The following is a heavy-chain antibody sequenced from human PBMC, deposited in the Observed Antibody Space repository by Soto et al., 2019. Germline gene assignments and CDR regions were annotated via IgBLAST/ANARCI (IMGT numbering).Heavy chain of an antibody. J-gene: IGHJ4*02. D-gene: IGHD2-8*02. CDR2: ISRDGGTK. CDR1: GFTVSTYG. CDR3: TGEVASGY. Sequence: QVQLVESGGGVVQPGRSLRLSCAVSGFTVSTYGMHWVRQAPGKGLEWVAVISRDGGTKYYADSVKGRVTISRDNSRNTRFLEMNSRGGDDMAVYYCTGEVASGYWGQGTLVTVSS. V-gene: IGHV3-30*03.